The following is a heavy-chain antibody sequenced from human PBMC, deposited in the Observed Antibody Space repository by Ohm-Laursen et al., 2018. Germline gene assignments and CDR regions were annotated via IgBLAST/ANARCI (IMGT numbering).Heavy chain of an antibody. J-gene: IGHJ4*02. Sequence: SLRLSCAASGFTFSDYYMSWIRQAPGKGLEWVSYISSSGSTIYDADSVKGRFTISRDNAKNSLHLQMNSLRVEDTAVYYCVRESYDSSGYSPLDYWGQGTLVTVSS. CDR1: GFTFSDYY. CDR2: ISSSGSTI. V-gene: IGHV3-11*04. D-gene: IGHD3-22*01. CDR3: VRESYDSSGYSPLDY.